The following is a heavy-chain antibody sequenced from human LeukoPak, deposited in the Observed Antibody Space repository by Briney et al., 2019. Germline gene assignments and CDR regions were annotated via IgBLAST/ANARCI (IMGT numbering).Heavy chain of an antibody. Sequence: SETLSLTCTVSGGSISSSSYYWGWIRQPPGKGLEWIGSIFYSGSTYYNPSLKSRVTISVDTSKNQFSLRLSSVTAADTAVYYCARGSRSSSWTPVNWFDPWGQGTLVTVSS. J-gene: IGHJ5*02. CDR3: ARGSRSSSWTPVNWFDP. V-gene: IGHV4-39*07. CDR1: GGSISSSSYY. D-gene: IGHD6-13*01. CDR2: IFYSGST.